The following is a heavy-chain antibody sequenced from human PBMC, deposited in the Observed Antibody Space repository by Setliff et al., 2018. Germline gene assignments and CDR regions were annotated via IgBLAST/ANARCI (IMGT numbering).Heavy chain of an antibody. CDR1: GGSISNTYYY. J-gene: IGHJ6*03. CDR3: ARLSGFLYIDV. D-gene: IGHD3-3*01. V-gene: IGHV4-61*09. CDR2: IYTSWST. Sequence: SETLSLTCTVSGGSISNTYYYWSWIRQPARKGLEWIGQIYTSWSTNYNPSLKSRVTISVDTSKNQFSLKLSSVTAADTAVYYCARLSGFLYIDVWGKGTTVTVSS.